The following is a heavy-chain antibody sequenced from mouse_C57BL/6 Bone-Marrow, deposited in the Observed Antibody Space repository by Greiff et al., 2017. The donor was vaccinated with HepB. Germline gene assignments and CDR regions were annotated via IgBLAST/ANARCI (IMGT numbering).Heavy chain of an antibody. D-gene: IGHD1-1*01. CDR2: IWSGGST. J-gene: IGHJ4*01. V-gene: IGHV2-2*01. CDR1: GFSLTSYG. Sequence: QVQLQQSGPGLVQPSQSLSITCTVSGFSLTSYGVHWVRQSPGKGLEWLGVIWSGGSTDYNAAFISRLGISKDNSKSQVFFKMNSLQADDTAIYYCARYYELYYYAMDYWGQGTSVTVSS. CDR3: ARYYELYYYAMDY.